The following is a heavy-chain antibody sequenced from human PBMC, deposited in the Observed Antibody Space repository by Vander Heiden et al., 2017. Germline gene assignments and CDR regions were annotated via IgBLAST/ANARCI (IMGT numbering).Heavy chain of an antibody. J-gene: IGHJ4*02. V-gene: IGHV3-23*01. Sequence: EVQLLESGGGLVQPGGSLRLSCAASGFTFSSYAMSWVRQAPGKGLEWFSAISGSGGSTYYADSVKGRFTISRDNSKNTLYLQMNSLRAEDTAVYYCAKALGYGDYGGLGFDYWGQGTLVTVSS. CDR2: ISGSGGST. CDR1: GFTFSSYA. D-gene: IGHD4-17*01. CDR3: AKALGYGDYGGLGFDY.